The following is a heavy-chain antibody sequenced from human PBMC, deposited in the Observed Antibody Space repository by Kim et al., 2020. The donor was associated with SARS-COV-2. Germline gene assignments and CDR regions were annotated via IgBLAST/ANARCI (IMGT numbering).Heavy chain of an antibody. CDR1: GFTFSSYS. CDR2: ISSSSSYI. J-gene: IGHJ5*02. D-gene: IGHD3-9*01. Sequence: GGSLRLSCAASGFTFSSYSMNWVRQAPGKGLEWVSSISSSSSYIYYADSVKGRFTISRDNAKNSLYLQMNSLRAEDTAVYYCARDPNYYDILTGWFDPWGQGTLVTVSS. V-gene: IGHV3-21*01. CDR3: ARDPNYYDILTGWFDP.